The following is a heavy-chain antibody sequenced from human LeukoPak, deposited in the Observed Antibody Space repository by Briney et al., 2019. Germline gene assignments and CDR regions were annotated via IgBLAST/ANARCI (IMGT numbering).Heavy chain of an antibody. V-gene: IGHV3-30*02. CDR1: GFTFSSYG. D-gene: IGHD2-2*01. CDR3: AKEPFSYCSSTSCSPDP. J-gene: IGHJ5*02. CDR2: IRYDGNNK. Sequence: GGSLRLSCAASGFTFSSYGMHWFRQAPGQALAWVAFIRYDGNNKYYAYSVKGRFTISRDNSKNTLYLQMNSLRAEDTAVYYCAKEPFSYCSSTSCSPDPWGQGTLVTVSS.